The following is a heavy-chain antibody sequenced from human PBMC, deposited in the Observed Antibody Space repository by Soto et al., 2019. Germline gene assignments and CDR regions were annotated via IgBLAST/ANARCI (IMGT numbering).Heavy chain of an antibody. CDR2: IGVYNGNT. V-gene: IGHV1-18*01. Sequence: GASVKVSCKASGYAFSDYGISWVRQAPGQGLEWMGWIGVYNGNTNYAQKLQGRVTLTTDTSTGTAYMELRSLRSDDTAVYFCVRDLDGSGSYYTDYWGQGTLVTVSS. D-gene: IGHD3-10*01. J-gene: IGHJ4*02. CDR3: VRDLDGSGSYYTDY. CDR1: GYAFSDYG.